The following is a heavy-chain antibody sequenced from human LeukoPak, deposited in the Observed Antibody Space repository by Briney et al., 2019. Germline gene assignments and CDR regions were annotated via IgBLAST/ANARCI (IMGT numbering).Heavy chain of an antibody. V-gene: IGHV3-30-3*01. CDR2: ISYDGNNK. CDR1: GFTFTHYA. D-gene: IGHD3-3*01. J-gene: IGHJ4*02. CDR3: ARDSSPGFLEWFAFDY. Sequence: PGRSLRLSCAASGFTFTHYAMHWVRQAPGKGLEWVALISYDGNNKYYADSVKGRFTISRDNSKNTLYVQMNSLTAEDTALYYCARDSSPGFLEWFAFDYWGQGSLVTVSS.